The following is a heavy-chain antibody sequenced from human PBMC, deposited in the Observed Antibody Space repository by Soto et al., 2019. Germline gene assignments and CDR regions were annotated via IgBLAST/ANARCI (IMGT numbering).Heavy chain of an antibody. CDR3: SKDCNGSGSCFSDS. CDR2: ISGSGDFT. CDR1: GFTFDTYA. J-gene: IGHJ4*02. D-gene: IGHD2-15*01. Sequence: EVQLLESGGGLVQPGGSLRLSCAASGFTFDTYAMNWVRQAPGKGLEWGSAISGSGDFTYYADSVKGRFTISRDNSKNTLYLQMNSLRAEDTAVYYCSKDCNGSGSCFSDSWGQGTLVTVSS. V-gene: IGHV3-23*01.